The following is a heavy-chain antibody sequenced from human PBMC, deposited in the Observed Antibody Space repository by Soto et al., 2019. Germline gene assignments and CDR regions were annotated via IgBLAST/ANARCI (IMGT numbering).Heavy chain of an antibody. CDR3: ARDKGIAVAVDY. J-gene: IGHJ4*02. CDR1: GFTFSDYY. D-gene: IGHD6-19*01. V-gene: IGHV3-11*01. CDR2: ISDSGSTI. Sequence: GGSLRLSCAASGFTFSDYYMSWIRQAPGKGLEWISYISDSGSTIYYADSVKGRFAISRDNAKNSLYLQMNSLRAEDTAVYYCARDKGIAVAVDYWGQGTLVTVSS.